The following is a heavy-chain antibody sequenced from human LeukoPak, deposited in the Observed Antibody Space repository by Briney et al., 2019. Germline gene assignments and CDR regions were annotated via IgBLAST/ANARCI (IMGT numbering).Heavy chain of an antibody. D-gene: IGHD3-9*01. Sequence: PGGSLRLSCAASGFTFSDYTLHWVRQAPGKGLEWVALMSYDGNTKYYADSVKGRFTVSRDNPKNTPYVQMNSLRAEDTAVYYYARAQSGYPPDYWGQGTLVAVSS. CDR2: MSYDGNTK. CDR1: GFTFSDYT. CDR3: ARAQSGYPPDY. V-gene: IGHV3-30-3*01. J-gene: IGHJ4*02.